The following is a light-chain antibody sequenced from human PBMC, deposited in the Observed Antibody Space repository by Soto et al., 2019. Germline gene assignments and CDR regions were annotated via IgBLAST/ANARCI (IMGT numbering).Light chain of an antibody. V-gene: IGLV7-46*01. CDR2: DTS. J-gene: IGLJ1*01. CDR3: CSYAGDSAFV. Sequence: QAVVTQEPSLTVSPGGTVTLTCGSSTGAVTSGHYPYWFQQKPGQAPRTLIYDTSNKHSWTPARFSGSLLGGKAALTISGLQAEDEADYYRCSYAGDSAFVFGTGTKVTVL. CDR1: TGAVTSGHY.